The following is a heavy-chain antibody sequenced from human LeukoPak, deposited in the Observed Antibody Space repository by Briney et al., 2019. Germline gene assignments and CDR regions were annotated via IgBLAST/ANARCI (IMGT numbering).Heavy chain of an antibody. J-gene: IGHJ4*02. V-gene: IGHV4-39*01. D-gene: IGHD4/OR15-4a*01. CDR2: LYYDGRT. CDR3: ARSYGDPYLFDY. Sequence: PSETLSLTCTVFGGSVSSSNYYWAWFRQPPGKGLDWIGSLYYDGRTYYSPSLESRVTVSVDTSKNQFALKLTSVTAADTAVYYCARSYGDPYLFDYWGQGTLVTVSS. CDR1: GGSVSSSNYY.